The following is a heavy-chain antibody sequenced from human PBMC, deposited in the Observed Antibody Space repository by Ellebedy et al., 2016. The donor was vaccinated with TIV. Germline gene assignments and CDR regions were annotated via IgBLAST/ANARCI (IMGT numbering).Heavy chain of an antibody. Sequence: GESLKISXAASGLPFSSYAMSWVRQAPGKGLEWVSSISNNADTTLYSDSVKGRFTISRDNSKNTLYLQMNSLRAEDTAVYYCGKAPTYCSGMHCYMEGGPDYWGRGTLVTVSS. CDR3: GKAPTYCSGMHCYMEGGPDY. V-gene: IGHV3-23*01. CDR1: GLPFSSYA. D-gene: IGHD2-15*01. CDR2: ISNNADTT. J-gene: IGHJ4*02.